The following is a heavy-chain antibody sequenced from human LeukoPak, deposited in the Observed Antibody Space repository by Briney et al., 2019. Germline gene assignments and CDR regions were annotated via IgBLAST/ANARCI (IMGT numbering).Heavy chain of an antibody. D-gene: IGHD1-26*01. CDR3: AKDRWELLWKYYFDY. CDR1: GFTVSSNY. CDR2: IYSAGST. J-gene: IGHJ4*02. Sequence: GGSLRLSCAASGFTVSSNYMSWVRQAPGKGLEWVSVIYSAGSTYYADSVKGRFTISRDNSKNTLYLQMNSLRAEDTAVYYCAKDRWELLWKYYFDYWGQGTLVTVSS. V-gene: IGHV3-53*01.